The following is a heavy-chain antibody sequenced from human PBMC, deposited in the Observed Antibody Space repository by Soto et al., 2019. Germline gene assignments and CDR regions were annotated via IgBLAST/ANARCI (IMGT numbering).Heavy chain of an antibody. J-gene: IGHJ4*02. D-gene: IGHD1-7*01. CDR1: GFTFSRYS. CDR2: INPTDSLR. Sequence: EVVLVESGGGLVQPGGSLRLSCAASGFTFSRYSMNWVRQAPGKGLEWISFINPTDSLRTYADAVKGRFTISRDNANSALYLRLNSLRDDYTGVSYCARSRPLNGITPDYWGRGALVTVSS. CDR3: ARSRPLNGITPDY. V-gene: IGHV3-48*02.